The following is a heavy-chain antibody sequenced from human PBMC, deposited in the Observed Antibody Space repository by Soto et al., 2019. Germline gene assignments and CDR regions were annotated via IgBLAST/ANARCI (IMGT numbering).Heavy chain of an antibody. CDR3: AREKAQFGAVAGTDAFDI. Sequence: ASVKVSCKASGYTFTGYYMHWVRQAPGQGLEWMGWINPNSGGTNYAQKFQGWVTMTRDTSISTVYMELSRLRSDDTAVYYCAREKAQFGAVAGTDAFDIWGQGTMVTVSS. CDR1: GYTFTGYY. D-gene: IGHD6-19*01. V-gene: IGHV1-2*04. J-gene: IGHJ3*02. CDR2: INPNSGGT.